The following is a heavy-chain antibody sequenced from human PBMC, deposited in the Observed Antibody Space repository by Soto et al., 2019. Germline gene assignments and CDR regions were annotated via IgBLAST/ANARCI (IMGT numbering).Heavy chain of an antibody. D-gene: IGHD3-10*01. CDR2: IYTSGNT. J-gene: IGHJ5*02. CDR3: ARGRSSGAQKGFAP. V-gene: IGHV4-4*07. CDR1: GGSISNYY. Sequence: QVQLQESGPGLVKPSETLSLTCTVSGGSISNYYWSWIRQPAGKGLEWIGRIYTSGNTNYNPYLKSRVNMSIDTSKNQFSLKLSSVPAADPDVYYCARGRSSGAQKGFAPWGQGTLVTVSS.